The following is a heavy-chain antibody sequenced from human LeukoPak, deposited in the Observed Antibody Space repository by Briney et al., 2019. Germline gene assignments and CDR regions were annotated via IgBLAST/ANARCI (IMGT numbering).Heavy chain of an antibody. D-gene: IGHD1-7*01. CDR2: INHSRST. CDR1: VGPFSGYY. Sequence: PSETLSLTCAVYVGPFSGYYWSVIRQPPGKGLECIGEINHSRSTNYYPSLKSRLSISVDTSKNQFSLKLSSVTAADAAVYYCARGGRWNYGWFDPWGQGTLVTVSS. V-gene: IGHV4-34*01. J-gene: IGHJ5*02. CDR3: ARGGRWNYGWFDP.